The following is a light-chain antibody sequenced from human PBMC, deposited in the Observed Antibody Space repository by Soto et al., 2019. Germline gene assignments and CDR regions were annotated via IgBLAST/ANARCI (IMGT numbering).Light chain of an antibody. J-gene: IGKJ4*01. Sequence: EIVLTQSPGTLFLSPGERATLSCRASQSVTSNFLAWYQQKPGQAPRLLMYDASTRATGIPDRFSGSGSGTDFTFTIPRLESEDFAVYFCQQYGSSPLTFGGGTKVEIK. CDR3: QQYGSSPLT. CDR1: QSVTSNF. CDR2: DAS. V-gene: IGKV3-20*01.